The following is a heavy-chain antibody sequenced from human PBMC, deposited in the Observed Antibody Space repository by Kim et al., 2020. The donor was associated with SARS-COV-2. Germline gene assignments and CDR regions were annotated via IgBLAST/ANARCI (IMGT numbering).Heavy chain of an antibody. J-gene: IGHJ4*02. V-gene: IGHV1-46*01. CDR3: AREGTAAEFDY. D-gene: IGHD6-13*01. Sequence: AQQFQGRVTITRDTSPSAVYMELSSLRSEATAVYFCAREGTAAEFDYWGQGTLVTVSS.